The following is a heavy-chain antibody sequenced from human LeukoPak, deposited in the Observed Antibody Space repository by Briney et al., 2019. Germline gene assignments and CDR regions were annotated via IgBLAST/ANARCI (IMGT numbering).Heavy chain of an antibody. Sequence: SETLSLTCAVSGYSISSGYYWGWIRQPSGKGLEWIGSIYHSGSTYYNPSLKSRVTISVDTSKNQFSLKLSSVTAADTAVYYCARHRGFDYGDYELDYWGQGTLVTVSS. CDR3: ARHRGFDYGDYELDY. J-gene: IGHJ4*02. CDR1: GYSISSGYY. CDR2: IYHSGST. V-gene: IGHV4-38-2*01. D-gene: IGHD4-17*01.